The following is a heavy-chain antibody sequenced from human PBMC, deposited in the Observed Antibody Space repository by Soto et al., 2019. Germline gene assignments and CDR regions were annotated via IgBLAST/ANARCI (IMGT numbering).Heavy chain of an antibody. V-gene: IGHV3-30*18. CDR2: ISYDGSYK. CDR1: GFTFSSYG. Sequence: SLRLSCAASGFTFSSYGMHWVRQAPGKGLEWVALISYDGSYKYYADSVKGRFTISRDNFKNTLFLQMNSLRAEDTAVYCCAKKGTYFYTMDVWGQGTTVTVSS. J-gene: IGHJ6*02. CDR3: AKKGTYFYTMDV.